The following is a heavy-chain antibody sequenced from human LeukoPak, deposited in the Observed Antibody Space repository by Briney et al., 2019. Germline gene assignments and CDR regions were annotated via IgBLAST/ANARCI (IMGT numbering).Heavy chain of an antibody. Sequence: PGRSLRLSCAASGFTFSSYGMHWVRQAPGKGLEWVAVIWYDGSNKYYADSVKGRFTISRDNSKNTLYLQMNSLRAEDTAEYYCAKDSIAAAGTAAKDYWGQGTLVTVSS. CDR2: IWYDGSNK. CDR3: AKDSIAAAGTAAKDY. D-gene: IGHD6-13*01. J-gene: IGHJ4*02. CDR1: GFTFSSYG. V-gene: IGHV3-33*06.